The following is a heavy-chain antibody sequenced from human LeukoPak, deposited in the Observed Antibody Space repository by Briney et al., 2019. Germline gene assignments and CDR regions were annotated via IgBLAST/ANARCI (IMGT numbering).Heavy chain of an antibody. V-gene: IGHV3-21*01. J-gene: IGHJ4*02. D-gene: IGHD5-24*01. Sequence: GGSLRLSCAASGFTFSSYSMNWVRQAPGKGLEWVSSISSSSSYIYYADSVKGRFTISRDNAKNSLYLQMNSLRAEDTAVYYCARPERRRWLQASFALDYWGQGTLVTVSS. CDR3: ARPERRRWLQASFALDY. CDR1: GFTFSSYS. CDR2: ISSSSSYI.